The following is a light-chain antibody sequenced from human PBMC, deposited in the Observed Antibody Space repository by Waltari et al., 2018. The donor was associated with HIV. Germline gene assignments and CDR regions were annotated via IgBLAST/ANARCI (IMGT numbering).Light chain of an antibody. CDR2: QDS. CDR1: ELAHKY. Sequence: SFELTQPPSVSVSSGQTANIACSGNELAHKYVSWYQQRSGQSPLLVMFQDSKRPSGSPERFSGSNSGNTATLTITEAQPLDEGQYSCQAWDSGTVVFGGGTNLSVL. V-gene: IGLV3-1*01. J-gene: IGLJ3*02. CDR3: QAWDSGTVV.